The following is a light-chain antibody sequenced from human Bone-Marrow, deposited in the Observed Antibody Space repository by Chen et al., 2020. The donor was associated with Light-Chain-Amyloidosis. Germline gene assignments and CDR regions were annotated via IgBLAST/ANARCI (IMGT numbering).Light chain of an antibody. CDR2: GAS. Sequence: EIVLTQSPGTLSLSPGDRAILSCRASQSVDSSYFAWYQQRPGQAPRLLIHGASSWATGIPDRFSGGGSGTDFTLTISRLEHEDFAVYYCQQYGSSPYTFGQGTKLEIK. CDR3: QQYGSSPYT. CDR1: QSVDSSY. V-gene: IGKV3-20*01. J-gene: IGKJ2*01.